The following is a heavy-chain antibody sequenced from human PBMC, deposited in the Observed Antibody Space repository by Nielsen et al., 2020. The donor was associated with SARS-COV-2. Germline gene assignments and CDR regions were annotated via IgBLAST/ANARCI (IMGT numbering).Heavy chain of an antibody. D-gene: IGHD3-10*01. J-gene: IGHJ4*02. CDR2: IIPILGST. Sequence: WVRQAPGRGLEGLGGIIPILGSTYYALQFQGRLTISADESTTTAYMELSSLTSGDTAVYYCARIIDDVVTGSGSEPFDYWGQGTLVTVSS. CDR3: ARIIDDVVTGSGSEPFDY. V-gene: IGHV1-69*01.